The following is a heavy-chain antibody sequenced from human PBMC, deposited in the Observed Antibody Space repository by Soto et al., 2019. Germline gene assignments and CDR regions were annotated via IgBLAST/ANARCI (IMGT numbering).Heavy chain of an antibody. CDR3: ARHPERIAEIGWFDP. J-gene: IGHJ5*02. D-gene: IGHD6-13*01. V-gene: IGHV3-48*01. Sequence: PGGSLRLSCAASGFTFSSYSMNWVRQAPGKGLEWVSYISSSSSTIYYADSVKGRFTISRDNAKNSPYLQMNSLRAEDTAVYYCARHPERIAEIGWFDPWGQGTLVTVSS. CDR1: GFTFSSYS. CDR2: ISSSSSTI.